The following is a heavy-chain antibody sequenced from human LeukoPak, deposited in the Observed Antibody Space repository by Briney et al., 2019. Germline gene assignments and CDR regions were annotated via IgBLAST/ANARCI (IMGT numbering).Heavy chain of an antibody. CDR1: GFTFSDYN. CDR3: ARDLGPVDTAMR. CDR2: IKQDGSEK. D-gene: IGHD5-18*01. Sequence: GGSLRLSCAASGFTFSDYNMRWIRQAPGKGLEWVANIKQDGSEKYYVDSVKGRFTISRDNAKNSLYLQMNSLRAEDTAVYYCARDLGPVDTAMRWGQGTLVTVSS. J-gene: IGHJ4*02. V-gene: IGHV3-7*01.